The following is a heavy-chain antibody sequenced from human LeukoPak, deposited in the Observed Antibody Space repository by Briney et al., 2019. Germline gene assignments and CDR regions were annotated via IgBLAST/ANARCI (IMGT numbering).Heavy chain of an antibody. CDR3: ARGASGWYGYYFDY. CDR2: IYTSGST. D-gene: IGHD6-19*01. J-gene: IGHJ4*02. Sequence: SETLSLTCTVSGGSIGTYYWTWIRQPAGKGLEWIGRIYTSGSTNYNPSLKSRVTMSVDTSKNQFSLKLSSVTAADTAVYYWARGASGWYGYYFDYWGQGTLVTVSS. CDR1: GGSIGTYY. V-gene: IGHV4-4*07.